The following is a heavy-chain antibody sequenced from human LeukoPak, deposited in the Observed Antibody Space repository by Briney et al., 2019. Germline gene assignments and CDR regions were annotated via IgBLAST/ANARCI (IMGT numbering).Heavy chain of an antibody. D-gene: IGHD3-10*01. J-gene: IGHJ3*02. CDR1: GGSFSTYC. CDR2: IYTSGTT. CDR3: AKSNGYGLIDI. Sequence: SETLSLTCTVSGGSFSTYCWSWIRQPAGKGLEWIGHIYTSGTTNYNPSLKSRVTMSIDTSRNQFSLKLNSVTAADTAVYYCAKSNGYGLIDIWGQGTMVTVSS. V-gene: IGHV4-4*07.